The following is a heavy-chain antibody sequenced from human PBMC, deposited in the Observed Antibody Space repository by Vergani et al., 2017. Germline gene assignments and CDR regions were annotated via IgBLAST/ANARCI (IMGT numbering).Heavy chain of an antibody. V-gene: IGHV1-46*03. Sequence: QLQVVQSGAEVKKSGASVKVSCKTSGYTFSNSYMHWVRQAPGQGLEWMGIINPSGGHTNYAQKFQGRVTMTRDTSTSTVYMELSSLRSEDTAIYYCARGDYGILTGYRYWGQGTLVTVSA. CDR3: ARGDYGILTGYRY. D-gene: IGHD3-9*01. J-gene: IGHJ4*02. CDR2: INPSGGHT. CDR1: GYTFSNSY.